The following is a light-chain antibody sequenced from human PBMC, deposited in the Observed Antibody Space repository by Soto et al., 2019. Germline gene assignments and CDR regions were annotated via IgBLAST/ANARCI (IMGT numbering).Light chain of an antibody. Sequence: ELVLTQSPGTLSLSPGERSTLSFRASQSFYRYLAWYQQKPGQAPRLLIYGASTMATGTPARFSGSGSGTEFTLTISSLQSEDFAVYYCQQYIRWPLTFGGGTKVDI. CDR2: GAS. V-gene: IGKV3-15*01. CDR3: QQYIRWPLT. J-gene: IGKJ4*01. CDR1: QSFYRY.